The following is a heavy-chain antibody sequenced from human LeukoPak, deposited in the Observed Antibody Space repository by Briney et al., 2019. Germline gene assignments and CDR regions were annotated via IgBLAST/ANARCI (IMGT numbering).Heavy chain of an antibody. Sequence: GGSPRLSCTASGFTFSSRAMSWVRQAPGKGLEWVSSISASGGSTYYADSVKGRFTISRDISKNTLYLQMNSLRAEDTAIYYCANSYDFWSALDYWGQGTLVTVSS. V-gene: IGHV3-23*01. CDR3: ANSYDFWSALDY. CDR1: GFTFSSRA. D-gene: IGHD3-3*01. J-gene: IGHJ4*02. CDR2: ISASGGST.